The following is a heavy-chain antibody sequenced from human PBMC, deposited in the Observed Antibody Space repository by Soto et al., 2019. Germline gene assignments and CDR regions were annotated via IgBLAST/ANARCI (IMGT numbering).Heavy chain of an antibody. CDR1: VDSVSSNSAA. D-gene: IGHD1-7*01. J-gene: IGHJ6*03. CDR3: AGTTSLQRYYIDV. V-gene: IGHV6-1*01. Sequence: SQTLSLTCAISVDSVSSNSAAWNWIRQSPSGGLEWLGRTYYRSRWYNDYAVSVRSRITINPDTSKNQFSLHLNSVTPEDTAVYYCAGTTSLQRYYIDVWGKGTTVTVSS. CDR2: TYYRSRWYN.